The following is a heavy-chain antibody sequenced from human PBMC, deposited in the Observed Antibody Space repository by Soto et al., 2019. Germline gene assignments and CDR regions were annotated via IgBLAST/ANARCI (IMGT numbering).Heavy chain of an antibody. CDR1: GYTFTSYG. CDR3: AKNGQPLYYAYGMDV. V-gene: IGHV1-18*01. D-gene: IGHD2-8*01. Sequence: QGQLVQSGPEVKKPGASVKVSCKTSGYTFTSYGISWVRQAPGQGLEWMGWISGYNGDTNYAQKVQGRVTMTIDTSTYTAYRELRSLTSDDTAIYYGAKNGQPLYYAYGMDVWGQGTTVTVSS. J-gene: IGHJ6*02. CDR2: ISGYNGDT.